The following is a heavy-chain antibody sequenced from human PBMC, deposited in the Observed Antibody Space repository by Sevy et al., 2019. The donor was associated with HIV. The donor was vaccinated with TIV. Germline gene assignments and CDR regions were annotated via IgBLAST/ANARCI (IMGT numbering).Heavy chain of an antibody. J-gene: IGHJ5*02. CDR1: GYSLRKLS. Sequence: ASVKVSCKVFGYSLRKLSMHWVRQAPGKGLEWMGSLDPGNGEITYAQTLQGRVTMTEDTSTDTAYMELSSLTSEDTATYYCATVGLGYYSGSSYDQGDWFDPWGQGTLVTVSS. D-gene: IGHD2-15*01. V-gene: IGHV1-24*01. CDR3: ATVGLGYYSGSSYDQGDWFDP. CDR2: LDPGNGEI.